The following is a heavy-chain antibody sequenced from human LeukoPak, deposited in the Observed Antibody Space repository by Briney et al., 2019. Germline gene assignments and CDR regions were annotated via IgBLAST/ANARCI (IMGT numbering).Heavy chain of an antibody. CDR2: IYYSGST. J-gene: IGHJ1*01. V-gene: IGHV4-39*01. CDR1: GGSISSSSYY. D-gene: IGHD6-13*01. Sequence: SETLSLTCTVSGGSISSSSYYWGWIRQPPGKGLEWIGSIYYSGSTYYNPSLKSRVAISVDTSKNQFSLKLSSVTAADTAVYYCASAVRQQLDLRHWGQAPWSPSPQ. CDR3: ASAVRQQLDLRH.